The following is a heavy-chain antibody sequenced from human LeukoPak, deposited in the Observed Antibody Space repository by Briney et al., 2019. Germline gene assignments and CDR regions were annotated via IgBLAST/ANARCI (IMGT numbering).Heavy chain of an antibody. CDR3: ALSSVEQWLVRHGMDV. D-gene: IGHD6-19*01. V-gene: IGHV1-18*01. CDR2: ISAYNGNT. Sequence: ASVKVSCKASGYTLTSYGISWVRQAPGQGLEWMGWISAYNGNTNYAQKLQGRVTMTTDTSTSTAYMELRSLRSDDTAVYYCALSSVEQWLVRHGMDVWGQGTTVTVSS. J-gene: IGHJ6*02. CDR1: GYTLTSYG.